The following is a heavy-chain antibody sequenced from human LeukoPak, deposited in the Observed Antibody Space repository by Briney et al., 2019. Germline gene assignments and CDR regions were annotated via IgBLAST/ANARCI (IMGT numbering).Heavy chain of an antibody. D-gene: IGHD5-24*01. CDR1: RRTLSTYW. Sequence: RLTRLSTRRTLSTYWRQWVRQAPGKGLVWVSRINSDGSNTDTVKGRFTISRDNAKNTLYLQMNSLRAEDTAVYYCAREGQMATKYCFDIWGQGTMVTVSS. J-gene: IGHJ3*02. CDR3: AREGQMATKYCFDI. V-gene: IGHV3-74*01. CDR2: INSDGSNT.